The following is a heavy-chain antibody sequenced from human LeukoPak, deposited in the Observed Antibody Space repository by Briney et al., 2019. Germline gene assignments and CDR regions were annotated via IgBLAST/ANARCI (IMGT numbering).Heavy chain of an antibody. J-gene: IGHJ6*02. V-gene: IGHV1-69*04. D-gene: IGHD5-18*01. CDR1: GGTFSSSA. CDR2: IIPVLNIT. CDR3: ARDQGLTAPPPYGLDV. Sequence: SVKVSCRTSGGTFSSSAITWVRQAPGQGLEWMGRIIPVLNITTYAQKFQGSVTITADTSTSTVYMELSSLRSEETAVYYCARDQGLTAPPPYGLDVWGQGTTVIVSS.